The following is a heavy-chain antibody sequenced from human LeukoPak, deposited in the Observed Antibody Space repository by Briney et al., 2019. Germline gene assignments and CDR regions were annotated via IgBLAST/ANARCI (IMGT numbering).Heavy chain of an antibody. CDR3: ARRLVGGGYYYYYGMDV. Sequence: GASVKVSCKASGGTFSSYAISCVGQARGPRLGWMGGIIPTFGTANYAQKFQCRVTITADESTSTAYMELSSLRSEDTAVYYCARRLVGGGYYYYYGMDVWGKGTTVNVSS. J-gene: IGHJ6*04. CDR2: IIPTFGTA. V-gene: IGHV1-69*01. CDR1: GGTFSSYA. D-gene: IGHD3-10*01.